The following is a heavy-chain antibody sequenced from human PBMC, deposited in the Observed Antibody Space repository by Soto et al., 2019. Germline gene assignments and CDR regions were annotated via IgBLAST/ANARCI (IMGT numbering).Heavy chain of an antibody. V-gene: IGHV3-15*01. CDR2: IKSKYDGGTT. D-gene: IGHD6-19*01. CDR1: GFAFADAW. CDR3: TTGSVCRDC. J-gene: IGHJ4*02. Sequence: EVQLVESGGGLVEPGGSLRLSCAASGFAFADAWMSWVRQAPGKGLECVGLIKSKYDGGTTDVAAPVKGRFTISRDDSQNTLYLQINSLKTEDTAIYYCTTGSVCRDCWGQGTLVTVSS.